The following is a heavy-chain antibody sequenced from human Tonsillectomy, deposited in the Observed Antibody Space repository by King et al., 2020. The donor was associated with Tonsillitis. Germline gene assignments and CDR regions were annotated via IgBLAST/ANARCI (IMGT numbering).Heavy chain of an antibody. J-gene: IGHJ6*02. Sequence: VQLVESGGGLVQPGGSLRLSCAASGFTFSSYAMAWVRQAPGKGLEWISTIGGSAGGTYYADSVKGRFSISRDNPKSTLYLQMSTLRAEDTAVYYCAKDTADYGMDVWGQGTTVTVSS. CDR1: GFTFSSYA. CDR2: IGGSAGGT. CDR3: AKDTADYGMDV. D-gene: IGHD2-21*02. V-gene: IGHV3-23*04.